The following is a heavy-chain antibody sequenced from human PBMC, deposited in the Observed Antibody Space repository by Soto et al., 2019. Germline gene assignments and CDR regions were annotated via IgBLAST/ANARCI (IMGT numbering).Heavy chain of an antibody. Sequence: PGGSLRLSCAASGFTFSGSAMHWVRQASGKGLEWVGRIRSKANSYATAYAASVKGRFTISRDDSKNTAYLQMNSLKTEDTAVYYCTRPNVDIVATGLDPHYYYYGMDVWGQGTTVTVSS. CDR1: GFTFSGSA. V-gene: IGHV3-73*01. CDR2: IRSKANSYAT. J-gene: IGHJ6*02. D-gene: IGHD5-12*01. CDR3: TRPNVDIVATGLDPHYYYYGMDV.